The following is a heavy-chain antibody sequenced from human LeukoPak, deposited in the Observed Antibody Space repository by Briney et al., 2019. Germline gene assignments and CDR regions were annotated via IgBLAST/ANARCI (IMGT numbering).Heavy chain of an antibody. D-gene: IGHD3-10*01. CDR2: IYHSGST. Sequence: PSETLSLTCAVSGGSISSGGYSWSWIRQPPGKGLERIGYIYHSGSTYYNPSLTSRVTISVDRSKNQFSLKLSSVTAADTAVYYCARVYGSGSYLTDAFDIWGQGTMVTVSS. J-gene: IGHJ3*02. V-gene: IGHV4-30-2*01. CDR1: GGSISSGGYS. CDR3: ARVYGSGSYLTDAFDI.